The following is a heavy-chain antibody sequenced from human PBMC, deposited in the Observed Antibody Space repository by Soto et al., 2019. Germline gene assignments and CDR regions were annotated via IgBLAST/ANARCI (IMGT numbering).Heavy chain of an antibody. CDR1: GDSISRGYY. J-gene: IGHJ4*02. CDR3: TRGSGDY. CDR2: IYHSGTT. D-gene: IGHD6-25*01. Sequence: PSETLSLTCAVSGDSISRGYYWAWIRQPPGKGLEYIGSIYHSGTTYYNPSLMSRVTISVDTSKKQFSLKLNSVTAADTAVYYCTRGSGDYWGQGTLVTVSS. V-gene: IGHV4-38-2*01.